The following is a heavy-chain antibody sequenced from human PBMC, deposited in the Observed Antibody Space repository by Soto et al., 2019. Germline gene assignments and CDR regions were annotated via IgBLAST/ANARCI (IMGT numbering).Heavy chain of an antibody. CDR1: GGSISSSSYY. J-gene: IGHJ6*02. Sequence: QLQLQESGPGLVKPSETLSLTCTVSGGSISSSSYYWGWIRQPPGKGLEWIGSIYYSGSTYYNPSLNSRVTISVDTSKNQFSLELTSGTAADTAVYYCARLKDFWSGYWYGMDVWGQGTTVTVSS. D-gene: IGHD3-3*01. CDR3: ARLKDFWSGYWYGMDV. V-gene: IGHV4-39*01. CDR2: IYYSGST.